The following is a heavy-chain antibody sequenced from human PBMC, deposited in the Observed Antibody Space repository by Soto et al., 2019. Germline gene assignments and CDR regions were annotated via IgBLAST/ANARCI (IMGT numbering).Heavy chain of an antibody. V-gene: IGHV3-48*02. Sequence: GGSLRLSCAASGFTFSSYAMNWVRQAPGKGLEWVSYITSKGSTIKYADSVKGRFTVSRDNAKNSLYLQLSSLRDEDTAVYYCAYRNWFDPWGQGTLVTVSS. CDR3: AYRNWFDP. CDR1: GFTFSSYA. D-gene: IGHD5-18*01. CDR2: ITSKGSTI. J-gene: IGHJ5*02.